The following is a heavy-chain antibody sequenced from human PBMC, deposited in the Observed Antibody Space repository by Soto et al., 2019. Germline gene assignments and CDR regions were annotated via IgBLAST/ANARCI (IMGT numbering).Heavy chain of an antibody. CDR2: IYPGDSDT. D-gene: IGHD4-17*01. Sequence: GESLKICCKGSGYSFTSYWICWVRKMPGKGLEWMGIIYPGDSDTRYSPSFQGQVTVSADKSISTAYLQWSSLKASDTAMYYCARHLTTEYYYYYGMDVWGQGTTVTVSS. CDR3: ARHLTTEYYYYYGMDV. V-gene: IGHV5-51*01. CDR1: GYSFTSYW. J-gene: IGHJ6*02.